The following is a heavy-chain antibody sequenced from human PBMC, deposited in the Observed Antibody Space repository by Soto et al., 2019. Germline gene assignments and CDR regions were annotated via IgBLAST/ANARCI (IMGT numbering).Heavy chain of an antibody. CDR1: GYTFTRSG. CDR2: ISGYNGNT. J-gene: IGHJ3*02. D-gene: IGHD2-2*02. Sequence: ASVKVSCKPSGYTFTRSGISWVRQAPGQGLEWMGWISGYNGNTNYAQKFRGRVTMTTDTSTTTAYMEVRSLRADDTAVYYCARAPGYCNSTICYIDTFDIWGQGTMVTVSS. V-gene: IGHV1-18*01. CDR3: ARAPGYCNSTICYIDTFDI.